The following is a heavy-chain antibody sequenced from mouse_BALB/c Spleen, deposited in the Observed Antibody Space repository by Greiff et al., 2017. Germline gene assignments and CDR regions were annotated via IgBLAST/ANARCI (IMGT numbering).Heavy chain of an antibody. J-gene: IGHJ1*01. Sequence: EVKLVESGGGLVQPGGSLKLSCAASGFTFSSYGMSWVRQTPDKRLELVATINSNGGSTYYPDSVKGRFTISRDNAKNTLYLQMSSLKSEDTAMYYCAREEGLYGPSGVWGAGTTVTVSS. V-gene: IGHV5-6-3*01. CDR3: AREEGLYGPSGV. CDR2: INSNGGST. D-gene: IGHD1-1*02. CDR1: GFTFSSYG.